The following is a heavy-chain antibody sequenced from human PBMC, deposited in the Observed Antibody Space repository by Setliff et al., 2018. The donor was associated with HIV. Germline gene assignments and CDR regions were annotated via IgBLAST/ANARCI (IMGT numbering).Heavy chain of an antibody. Sequence: SETLSLTCTASGGSYSSTFHYWVWIRQPPGKGLEWVGSIYHDGNTYYNPSLESRVTISADTSGTHFALRLTSATAADTGVYVCARRDLTSVPTWGRGTLVTVSS. CDR1: GGSYSSTFHY. V-gene: IGHV4-39*02. D-gene: IGHD3-10*01. J-gene: IGHJ5*02. CDR3: ARRDLTSVPT. CDR2: IYHDGNT.